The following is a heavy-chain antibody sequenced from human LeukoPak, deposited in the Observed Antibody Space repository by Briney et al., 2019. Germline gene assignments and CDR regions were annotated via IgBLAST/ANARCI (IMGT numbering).Heavy chain of an antibody. CDR2: ISGSGGST. CDR3: ARIAVAGTQLWDS. Sequence: GGSLRLSCAASGFTFSSYAMSWVRQAPGKGLEWVSAISGSGGSTYYADSVKGRFTISRDNSKNSLYLQMNSLRAEDTAVYYCARIAVAGTQLWDSWGQGTLVTVSS. V-gene: IGHV3-23*01. D-gene: IGHD6-19*01. CDR1: GFTFSSYA. J-gene: IGHJ4*02.